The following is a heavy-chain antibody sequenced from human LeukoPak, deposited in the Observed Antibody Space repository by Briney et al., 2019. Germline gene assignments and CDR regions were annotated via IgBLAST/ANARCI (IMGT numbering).Heavy chain of an antibody. CDR3: AGSWFYRDYFEY. D-gene: IGHD3-10*01. CDR2: INWNGGST. CDR1: GFTFDDHD. Sequence: GGSPRLSCVASGFTFDDHDMSWVRQAPGKGLEWVSNINWNGGSTGYADSVKGRFTISRDNSKNTLYLQMNSLRVEDTAVYYCAGSWFYRDYFEYWGQGTLVTVSS. V-gene: IGHV3-20*04. J-gene: IGHJ4*02.